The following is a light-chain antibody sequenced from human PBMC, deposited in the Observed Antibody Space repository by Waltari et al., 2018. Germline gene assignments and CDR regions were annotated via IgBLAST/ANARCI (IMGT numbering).Light chain of an antibody. CDR1: QSVGNRF. V-gene: IGKV3-20*01. J-gene: IGKJ1*01. CDR3: HQYGNSRWT. Sequence: EIKLTQSPGALSLSPGEGATLSCRASQSVGNRFLAWYQHKPGQAPRLLIHGASTRATGIPDRFSGSVSGTEFTLTISRLDPEDFAVYYCHQYGNSRWTFGQGTKVEIK. CDR2: GAS.